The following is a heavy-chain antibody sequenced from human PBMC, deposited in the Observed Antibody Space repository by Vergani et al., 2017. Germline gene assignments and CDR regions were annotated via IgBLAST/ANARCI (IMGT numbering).Heavy chain of an antibody. CDR2: INHSGST. Sequence: QVQLQQWGAGLLKPSETLSLTCAVYGGSFSGYYWSWIRQPPGKGLEWIGEINHSGSTNYNPSLKSRVTISVDKSKNKFSLKLSSVTAADTAVYYCARGQKRYCSGGSCYSLTRFDPWGQGTLVTVSS. CDR3: ARGQKRYCSGGSCYSLTRFDP. D-gene: IGHD2-15*01. J-gene: IGHJ5*02. V-gene: IGHV4-34*01. CDR1: GGSFSGYY.